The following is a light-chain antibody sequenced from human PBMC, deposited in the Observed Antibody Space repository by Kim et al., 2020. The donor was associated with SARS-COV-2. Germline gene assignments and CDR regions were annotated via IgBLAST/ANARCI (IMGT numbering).Light chain of an antibody. CDR2: AES. Sequence: SVGDRVTSTCRASQGISSYLAWYQQKPGKAPKLLIYAESTLQSGVPSRFSGSGSGTEFTLTISSLQPEDFATYYCQQLNSYPLFTFGPGTKVDIK. CDR3: QQLNSYPLFT. J-gene: IGKJ3*01. V-gene: IGKV1-9*01. CDR1: QGISSY.